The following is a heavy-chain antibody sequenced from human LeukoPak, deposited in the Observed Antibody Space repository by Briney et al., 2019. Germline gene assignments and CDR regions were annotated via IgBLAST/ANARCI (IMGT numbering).Heavy chain of an antibody. Sequence: GGSLRLSCAASGFTFSSYAIDWVRQAPGKGLEWVALISYDGSKKYYAESVKGRFTISRDNSKNTLYLQMNSLRAEDTAVYYCAKDQYGGNPQYYFDYWGQGTLVTVSS. CDR1: GFTFSSYA. V-gene: IGHV3-30-3*01. D-gene: IGHD4-23*01. J-gene: IGHJ4*02. CDR2: ISYDGSKK. CDR3: AKDQYGGNPQYYFDY.